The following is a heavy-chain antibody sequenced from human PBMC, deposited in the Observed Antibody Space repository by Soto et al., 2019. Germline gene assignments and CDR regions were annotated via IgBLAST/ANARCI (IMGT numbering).Heavy chain of an antibody. V-gene: IGHV4-38-2*01. CDR2: IYHSGST. CDR3: ARGGIAARPSGFFWFDP. CDR1: GYSISRGYY. J-gene: IGHJ5*02. Sequence: SETLSLTCAVSGYSISRGYYWGWIRQPPGKGLEWIGSIYHSGSTYYNPSLKSRVTISVDTSKNQFSLKLSSVTAADTAVYYCARGGIAARPSGFFWFDPWGQGTLVTVSS. D-gene: IGHD6-6*01.